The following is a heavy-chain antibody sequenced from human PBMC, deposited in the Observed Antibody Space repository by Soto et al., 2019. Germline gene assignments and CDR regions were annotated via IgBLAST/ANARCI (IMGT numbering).Heavy chain of an antibody. CDR3: AKGERIVIAAAGYYFDY. V-gene: IGHV3-23*01. CDR2: ISGSGGSK. J-gene: IGHJ4*01. Sequence: GGSLRLSCAASGFTFSSYAMSWVRQAPGKGLEWVSAISGSGGSKYYAYYVKGRFTISRDNSKNTLYLQMNSLRAEDTAVYYCAKGERIVIAAAGYYFDYWGHGTLVTVSS. CDR1: GFTFSSYA. D-gene: IGHD6-13*01.